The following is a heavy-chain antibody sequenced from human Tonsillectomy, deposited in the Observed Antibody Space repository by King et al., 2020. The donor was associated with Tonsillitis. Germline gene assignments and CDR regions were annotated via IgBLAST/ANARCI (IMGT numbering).Heavy chain of an antibody. CDR1: GFTFSSYG. V-gene: IGHV3-30*18. J-gene: IGHJ6*02. Sequence: VQLVESGGGVVQPGRSLRLSCAASGFTFSSYGIHWVRQAPGKGLEWVAVISYDGSNKYYADSVKGRFTISRDNSKNTQYLQMNSLRAEDTAVYYCAKVTSPWSYYPYGMDVWGQGTTVTVSS. CDR2: ISYDGSNK. CDR3: AKVTSPWSYYPYGMDV. D-gene: IGHD1-26*01.